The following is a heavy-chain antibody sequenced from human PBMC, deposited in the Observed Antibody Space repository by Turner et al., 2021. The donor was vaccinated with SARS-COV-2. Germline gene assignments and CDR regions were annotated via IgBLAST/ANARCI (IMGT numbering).Heavy chain of an antibody. D-gene: IGHD2-2*02. CDR1: GGTFSSSA. CDR3: ARDWAGGYNY. V-gene: IGHV1-69*01. Sequence: QVQLVQSGAEVKKPGSSVKVACKASGGTFSSSAISWVRQSPGQGLEWMGGIIPIFGAANYAQKFQGRVTITADESTSTAYMELSSLRSEDTAVYYWARDWAGGYNYWGQGTLVTVSS. J-gene: IGHJ4*02. CDR2: IIPIFGAA.